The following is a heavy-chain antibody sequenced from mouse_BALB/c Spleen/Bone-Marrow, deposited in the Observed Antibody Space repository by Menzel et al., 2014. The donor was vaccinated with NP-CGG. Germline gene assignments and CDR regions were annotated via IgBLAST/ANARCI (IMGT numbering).Heavy chain of an antibody. J-gene: IGHJ4*01. CDR2: IDPANGNT. Sequence: EVQLQQSGAELVKPGASVKLSCTASGFNIKDTYMHWVKQRPEQGLEWIGRIDPANGNTKYDPKFQGKATITADTSSNTAYLKLSRVSSEDTVGYYCARVGNYAMEYWGQGTPVTVSP. V-gene: IGHV14-3*02. CDR3: ARVGNYAMEY. CDR1: GFNIKDTY.